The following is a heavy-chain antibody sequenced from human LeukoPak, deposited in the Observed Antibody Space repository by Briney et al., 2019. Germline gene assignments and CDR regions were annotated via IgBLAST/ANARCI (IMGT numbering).Heavy chain of an antibody. CDR1: GFTFSNYA. J-gene: IGHJ4*02. CDR3: ARGYYYGSGSYYDY. Sequence: GGSLRLSCAASGFTFSNYAMHWVRQAPGKGLEWVAVISYDGSNKYYSASVQCRFTIARGNSKNTLYLQMNSLRAEDTAVYYCARGYYYGSGSYYDYWGQGTLVTVSS. D-gene: IGHD3-10*01. V-gene: IGHV3-30-3*01. CDR2: ISYDGSNK.